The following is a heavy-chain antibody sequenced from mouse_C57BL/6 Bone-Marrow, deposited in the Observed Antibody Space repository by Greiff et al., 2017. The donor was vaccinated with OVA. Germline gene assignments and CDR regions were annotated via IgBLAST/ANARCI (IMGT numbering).Heavy chain of an antibody. V-gene: IGHV1-54*01. CDR1: GYAFTNYL. CDR3: ASYYYGSSPFDD. D-gene: IGHD1-1*01. Sequence: QVQLQQSGAELVRPGTSVKVSCKASGYAFTNYLIEWVKQRPGQGLEWIGVINPGSGGTNYNEKFKGKATLTADKSSSTAYMQLSSLTSEDSAVYFCASYYYGSSPFDDWGQGTTLTVSS. J-gene: IGHJ2*01. CDR2: INPGSGGT.